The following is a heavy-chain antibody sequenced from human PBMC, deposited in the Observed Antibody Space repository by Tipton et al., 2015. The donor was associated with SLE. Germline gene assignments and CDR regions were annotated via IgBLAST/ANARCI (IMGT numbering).Heavy chain of an antibody. V-gene: IGHV4-59*12. CDR3: ARVGLVAPAAISSGVDY. J-gene: IGHJ4*02. CDR1: GGSISSYY. CDR2: IYYSGST. D-gene: IGHD2-2*02. Sequence: TLSLTCTVSGGSISSYYWSWIRQPPGKGLQWIGYIYYSGSTNYNPSLKSRVTISVDTSKKQFSLKLSSVTAADTAVYYCARVGLVAPAAISSGVDYWGQGTLVTVSS.